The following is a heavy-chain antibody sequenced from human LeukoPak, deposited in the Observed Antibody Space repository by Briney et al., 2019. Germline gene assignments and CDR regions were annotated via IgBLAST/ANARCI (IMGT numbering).Heavy chain of an antibody. CDR1: GGSISSYY. Sequence: PSETLSLTCTVSGGSISSYYWSWIRQPPGKGLEWIGYIYYSGSTNYNPSLKSRVTTSVDTSKNQFSLKLSSVTAADTAVYYCARHKGSGSYYAFDYWGQGTLVTVSS. CDR3: ARHKGSGSYYAFDY. V-gene: IGHV4-59*08. CDR2: IYYSGST. D-gene: IGHD1-26*01. J-gene: IGHJ4*02.